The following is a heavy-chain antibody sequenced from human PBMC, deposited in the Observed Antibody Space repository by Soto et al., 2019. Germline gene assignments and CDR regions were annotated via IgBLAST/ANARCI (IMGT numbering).Heavy chain of an antibody. CDR2: IYYSGST. CDR1: GCSVSSGSYY. D-gene: IGHD6-19*01. J-gene: IGHJ6*02. V-gene: IGHV4-61*01. Sequence: SETPSLTCTVFGCSVSSGSYYWSWIRQPPGKGLEWIGYIYYSGSTNYNPSLKSRVTISVDTSKNQFSLKLSSVTAADTAVYYCARENKQWLVRLDVWGQGTTVTVS. CDR3: ARENKQWLVRLDV.